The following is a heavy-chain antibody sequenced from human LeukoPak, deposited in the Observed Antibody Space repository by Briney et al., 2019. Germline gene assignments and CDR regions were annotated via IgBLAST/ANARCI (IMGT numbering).Heavy chain of an antibody. CDR1: GVTFSSYA. D-gene: IGHD3-3*01. CDR3: AKDGADHPLRFLEWLRMDV. Sequence: GGSLRLSCAAPGVTFSSYATQCGRDAPGKGLGRVALISYDGSNKYYADSVKGRFTISRDTSKNTRYLQMSNRRAEDTAVYYCAKDGADHPLRFLEWLRMDVWGKGTTVTVSS. V-gene: IGHV3-30-3*01. J-gene: IGHJ6*04. CDR2: ISYDGSNK.